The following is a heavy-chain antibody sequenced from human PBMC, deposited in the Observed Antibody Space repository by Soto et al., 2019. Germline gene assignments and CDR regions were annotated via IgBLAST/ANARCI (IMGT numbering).Heavy chain of an antibody. V-gene: IGHV1-69*02. J-gene: IGHJ4*02. CDR2: INPILSMS. Sequence: QVQLVQSGAEVKKPGSSVKVSCKASGDTFSFYTINWVRQAPGLGLEWVGRINPILSMSNYAQKFQGRVTMTADKSTSTDYMELRSLRFEDTAIYYCATSYGSGYRAFDYWGQGALVTVSS. D-gene: IGHD3-10*01. CDR3: ATSYGSGYRAFDY. CDR1: GDTFSFYT.